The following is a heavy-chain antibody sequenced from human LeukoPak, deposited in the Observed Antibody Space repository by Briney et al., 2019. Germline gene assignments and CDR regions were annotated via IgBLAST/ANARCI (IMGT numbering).Heavy chain of an antibody. J-gene: IGHJ6*03. CDR2: IIPIFGTA. CDR1: GGTFSSYA. D-gene: IGHD5-18*01. Sequence: ASVKVSCKASGGTFSSYAISWVRQAPGQGLEWMGGIIPIFGTANYAQKFQGRVTITADESTSTAYMELSSLRSEDTAVYYCARAGGAPTQDTAMVWNYYYYYYYMDVWGKGTTVTISS. CDR3: ARAGGAPTQDTAMVWNYYYYYYYMDV. V-gene: IGHV1-69*13.